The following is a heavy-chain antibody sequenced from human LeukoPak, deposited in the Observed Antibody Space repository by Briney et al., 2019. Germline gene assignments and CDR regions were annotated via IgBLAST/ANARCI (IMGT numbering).Heavy chain of an antibody. CDR3: ARDRWIQLWENYYYYGMDV. D-gene: IGHD5-18*01. CDR1: GFTFSSYS. J-gene: IGHJ6*04. CDR2: ISSSSSYI. V-gene: IGHV3-21*01. Sequence: GGSLRLSCAASGFTFSSYSMNWVRQAPGKGLEWVSSISSSSSYIYYADSVKGRFTISRDNAKNSLYLQMSSLRAEDTAVYYCARDRWIQLWENYYYYGMDVWGKGTTVTVSS.